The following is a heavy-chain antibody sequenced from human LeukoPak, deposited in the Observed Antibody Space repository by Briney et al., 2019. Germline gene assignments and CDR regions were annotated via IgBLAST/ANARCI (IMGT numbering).Heavy chain of an antibody. D-gene: IGHD2-2*02. V-gene: IGHV3-64*02. CDR2: ISSNGGST. CDR1: GFSVSDNY. CDR3: ARGADERWGIVVVPAALLDY. Sequence: GGSLRLSCAVSGFSVSDNYMTWVRQAPGKGLEYVSAISSNGGSTYYADSAKGRFTISRDNSKNTLYLQMGSLRAEDMAVYYCARGADERWGIVVVPAALLDYWGQGTLVTVSS. J-gene: IGHJ4*02.